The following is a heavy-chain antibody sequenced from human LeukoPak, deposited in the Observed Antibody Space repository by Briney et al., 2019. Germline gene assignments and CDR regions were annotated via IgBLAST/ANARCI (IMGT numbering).Heavy chain of an antibody. Sequence: GASVKVSCKASGYTFTSYGISWVRQAPGQGLEWMGWISAYNGNTNYAQKLQGRVTMTTDTSTSTAYMELRSLRSDDTAVYYCARGSFYDFWSGPIEFDYWGQGTLVTVSS. V-gene: IGHV1-18*01. CDR2: ISAYNGNT. CDR3: ARGSFYDFWSGPIEFDY. CDR1: GYTFTSYG. J-gene: IGHJ4*02. D-gene: IGHD3-3*01.